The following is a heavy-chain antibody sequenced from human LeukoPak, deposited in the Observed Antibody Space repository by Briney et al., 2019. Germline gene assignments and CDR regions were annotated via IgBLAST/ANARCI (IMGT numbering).Heavy chain of an antibody. CDR2: IHRGGTS. J-gene: IGHJ4*02. Sequence: SETLSLTCAVSSGFISSGGYSWGWIRQPPGKGLEWVGYIHRGGTSCSSPSLKSRVTISVDRSNNQFSLSLSSMTAADTAVYYCTTYHDYGGNRVDYWGQGILVTVSS. D-gene: IGHD4-23*01. CDR1: SGFISSGGYS. V-gene: IGHV4-30-2*01. CDR3: TTYHDYGGNRVDY.